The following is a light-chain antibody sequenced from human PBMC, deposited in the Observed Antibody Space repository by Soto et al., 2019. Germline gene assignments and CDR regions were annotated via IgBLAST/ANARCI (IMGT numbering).Light chain of an antibody. CDR1: QSVGSS. CDR2: DTY. V-gene: IGKV3-11*01. CDR3: QQRSNWSLLT. Sequence: EIVLTQSPATLSLSPGERATLSCRASQSVGSSFAWYQQKPGQAPRLLLHDTYNRATDIPARFSGSGSGTDFTLTISSREPEDFAVYDCQQRSNWSLLTFGGGTKVEIK. J-gene: IGKJ4*01.